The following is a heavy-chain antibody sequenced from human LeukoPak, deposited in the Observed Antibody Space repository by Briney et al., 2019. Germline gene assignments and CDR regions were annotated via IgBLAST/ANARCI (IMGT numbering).Heavy chain of an antibody. CDR1: GGSISTANYY. Sequence: SETLSLTCTVSGGSISTANYYWGWVRQPPGKGLEWIGNIFYSGSTYYSPPLKSRLTISLDTSRNQFSLRLNSVTAADTAVYYCAKDRIEMATIIDFQHWGQGTLVTVSS. CDR3: AKDRIEMATIIDFQH. CDR2: IFYSGST. J-gene: IGHJ1*01. V-gene: IGHV4-39*07. D-gene: IGHD5-24*01.